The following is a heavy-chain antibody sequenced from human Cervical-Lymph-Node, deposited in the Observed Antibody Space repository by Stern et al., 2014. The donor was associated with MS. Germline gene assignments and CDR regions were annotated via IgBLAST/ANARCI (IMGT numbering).Heavy chain of an antibody. CDR3: ARLSTAVDF. J-gene: IGHJ4*02. CDR2: ISHSGDT. CDR1: GGSISSRY. V-gene: IGHV4-59*08. Sequence: VQLVESGPGLVKPSETLSLTCAVSGGSISSRYWGWIRQPTGKGLEWIGLISHSGDTKHNPSLNSRVTISIDKSKKQVSLKVNTVTAADTAVYYCARLSTAVDFWGQGTLVTVSS.